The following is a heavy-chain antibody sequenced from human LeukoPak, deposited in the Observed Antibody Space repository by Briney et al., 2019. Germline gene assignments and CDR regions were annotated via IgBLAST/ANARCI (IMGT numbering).Heavy chain of an antibody. CDR2: IYYSGSS. Sequence: SETLSLTCTVSGGSFSTYYWSWIRQPPGKGLEWIGYIYYSGSSNYNPSLKSRVTISVDTSKNQFSLKLSSVTAADTAMYYCARHRRTTGTTSHYFDYWGQGTLVTVSS. J-gene: IGHJ4*02. D-gene: IGHD1-7*01. CDR3: ARHRRTTGTTSHYFDY. V-gene: IGHV4-59*08. CDR1: GGSFSTYY.